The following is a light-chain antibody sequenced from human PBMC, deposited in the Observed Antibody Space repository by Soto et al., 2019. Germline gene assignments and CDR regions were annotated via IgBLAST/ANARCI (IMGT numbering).Light chain of an antibody. CDR1: SSDVGAYNY. CDR2: EVN. CDR3: SSYAGSNIVI. V-gene: IGLV2-8*01. Sequence: QSVLTQPPSASGSPGQSITISCTGTSSDVGAYNYVSWYQQLPGKAPKLIIHEVNKRPSGVPDRFSGSKSGNTASLTATGXXXEDEADYYCSSYAGSNIVIFGEGTKVTVL. J-gene: IGLJ2*01.